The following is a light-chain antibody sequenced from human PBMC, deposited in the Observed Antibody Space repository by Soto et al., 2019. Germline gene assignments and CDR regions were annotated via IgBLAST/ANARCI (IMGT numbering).Light chain of an antibody. J-gene: IGLJ3*02. CDR2: EAT. Sequence: QSVLTQPPSASGSPGQSVTISCTGTSSDVGSYPLVSWYQQYPAKAPKLLIYEATKRPSGVSSRFSGSKSGNTASLTISRLQAEDEADYYCSSYVGNSIWVFGGGTKLTVL. V-gene: IGLV2-23*01. CDR1: SSDVGSYPL. CDR3: SSYVGNSIWV.